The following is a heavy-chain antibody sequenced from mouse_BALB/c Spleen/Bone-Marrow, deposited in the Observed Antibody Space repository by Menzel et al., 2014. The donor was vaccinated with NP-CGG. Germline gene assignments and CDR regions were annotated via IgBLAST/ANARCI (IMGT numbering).Heavy chain of an antibody. D-gene: IGHD2-3*01. CDR3: ARQGDGYYDY. V-gene: IGHV5-9-3*01. Sequence: EVQGVESGGNLVKPGGSLKLSCAASGFTFSSYAMSWVRQTPEKRLEWVATIRSGGSYTYYPDSVKGRITISRDNAKSTLYLQMRSLRSEDTAMYYCARQGDGYYDYWGQGTTLTVSS. CDR1: GFTFSSYA. CDR2: IRSGGSYT. J-gene: IGHJ2*01.